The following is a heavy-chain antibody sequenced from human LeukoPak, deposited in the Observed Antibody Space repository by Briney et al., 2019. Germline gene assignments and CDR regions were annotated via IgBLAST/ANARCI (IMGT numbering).Heavy chain of an antibody. CDR3: AREQPGGFDY. V-gene: IGHV3-23*01. J-gene: IGHJ4*02. Sequence: GGSLRLSCAASGFTFSSYAMSWVRQAPGKGLEWVSVISKSGGTDYADSVKGRSTISRDNSKNTLYLQMNSLRAEDTAVYYCAREQPGGFDYWGQGTLVTVSS. CDR2: ISKSGGT. D-gene: IGHD3-16*01. CDR1: GFTFSSYA.